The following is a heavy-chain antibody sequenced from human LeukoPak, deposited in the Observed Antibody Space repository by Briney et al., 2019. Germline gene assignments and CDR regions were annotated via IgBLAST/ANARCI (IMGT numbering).Heavy chain of an antibody. D-gene: IGHD4-23*01. CDR2: ISYDGSNK. CDR1: GVTFSSYA. Sequence: GRSLRLSCAASGVTFSSYAMHWVRQAPGKGLEWVAVISYDGSNKYYADSVKGRFTISRDNSKNTLYLQMNSLRAEDTAVYYCARETSVGGNPPRYWGQGTLVTVSS. V-gene: IGHV3-30*04. J-gene: IGHJ4*02. CDR3: ARETSVGGNPPRY.